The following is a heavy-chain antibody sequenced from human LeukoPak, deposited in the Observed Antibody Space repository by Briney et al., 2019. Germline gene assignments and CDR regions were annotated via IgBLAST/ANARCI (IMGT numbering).Heavy chain of an antibody. CDR2: ISSGSSDI. J-gene: IGHJ6*02. CDR3: ARDAFASSWPNYYYGMDV. V-gene: IGHV3-21*01. CDR1: GFTLSTYS. Sequence: GESLRLSCAPSGFTLSTYSMNWVRQAPGKGLEWVSSISSGSSDIYYADSVKGRFTISRDNAKNSLFLQMNSLRVEDTAVYYCARDAFASSWPNYYYGMDVWGQGTMVTVSS. D-gene: IGHD6-13*01.